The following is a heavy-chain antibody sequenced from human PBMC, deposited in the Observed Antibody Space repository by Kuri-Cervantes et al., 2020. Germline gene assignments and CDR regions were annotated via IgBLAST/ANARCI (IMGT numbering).Heavy chain of an antibody. CDR1: GFTFSSYA. J-gene: IGHJ3*02. Sequence: GGSLRLSCAASGFTFSSYAMHWVRQAPGKGLEWVAVISYDGSNKYYADSVKGRFTISRDNSKNTLYLQMNSLRAEDTAVYYCAGGTRRSFDIWGQGTMVTVSS. V-gene: IGHV3-30-3*01. CDR2: ISYDGSNK. D-gene: IGHD2-15*01. CDR3: AGGTRRSFDI.